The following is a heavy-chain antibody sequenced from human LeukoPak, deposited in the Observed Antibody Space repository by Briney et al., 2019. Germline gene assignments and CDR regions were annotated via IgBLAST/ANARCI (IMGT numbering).Heavy chain of an antibody. V-gene: IGHV3-30*04. CDR1: GFTFRTHA. CDR2: ISSDSSNR. Sequence: GRSLRLSCAASGFTFRTHAMNWVRQAPGKGLEWVGVISSDSSNRYYADSVKGRFTISRDNSKNTLYLQMSNVRVEDTAVYYCARDGIENNIVVRALDFWGQGTLVTVSS. D-gene: IGHD1-14*01. CDR3: ARDGIENNIVVRALDF. J-gene: IGHJ4*02.